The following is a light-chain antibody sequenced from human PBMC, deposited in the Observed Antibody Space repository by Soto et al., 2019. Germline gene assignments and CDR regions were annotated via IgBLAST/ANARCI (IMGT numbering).Light chain of an antibody. V-gene: IGKV1-33*01. CDR3: LQYESLTLT. CDR2: DAS. CDR1: QDIRNY. J-gene: IGKJ5*01. Sequence: DIQRTQSPSSLSASLGDRVTITCQASQDIRNYLIWYQQPRGQAPKLXIYDASDLETGVPSVFSGSGAGTGCTFTIGSLQPEDVETSYCLQYESLTLTFGQGTGLEIK.